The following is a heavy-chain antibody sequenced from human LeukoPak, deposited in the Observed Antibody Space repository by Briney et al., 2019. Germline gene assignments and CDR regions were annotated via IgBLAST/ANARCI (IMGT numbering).Heavy chain of an antibody. Sequence: PSQTLSLTCTVSGGSISSGSYYWSWIRQPARKGLEWIGRIYTSGSTNYNPSLKSRVTISVDTSKNQFSLKLSSVTAADTAVYYCAISSIAAAGFFDYWGQGTLVTVSS. CDR2: IYTSGST. CDR1: GGSISSGSYY. CDR3: AISSIAAAGFFDY. D-gene: IGHD6-13*01. V-gene: IGHV4-61*02. J-gene: IGHJ4*02.